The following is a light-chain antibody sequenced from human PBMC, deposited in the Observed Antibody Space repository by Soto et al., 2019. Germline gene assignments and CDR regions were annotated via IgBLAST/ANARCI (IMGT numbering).Light chain of an antibody. CDR2: DAS. CDR1: QSVSSY. V-gene: IGKV3-11*01. J-gene: IGKJ2*01. Sequence: EIVLTQSPATLSLSPGERATLSCRASQSVSSYLAWYQQKPGQAPRLLIYDASNRATGIPARFSGSGSGTDFTLTISCLEPEDFAVYYCQQRSNWLYTFGQGTKVDI. CDR3: QQRSNWLYT.